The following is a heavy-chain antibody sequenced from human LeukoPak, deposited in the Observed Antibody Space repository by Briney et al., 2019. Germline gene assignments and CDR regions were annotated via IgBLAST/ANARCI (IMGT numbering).Heavy chain of an antibody. CDR1: GGSFSGYY. J-gene: IGHJ4*02. CDR3: ARVASSHWYFSRAKYYFDY. V-gene: IGHV4-34*01. CDR2: INHSGSP. Sequence: SETLPLTCAVYGGSFSGYYWSWIRQPPGKGLEWIGEINHSGSPNYIPSLKNRVTISLDTSKNQFSLRLTSVTAADTAVYYCARVASSHWYFSRAKYYFDYWGQGTLVTVSS. D-gene: IGHD2-2*01.